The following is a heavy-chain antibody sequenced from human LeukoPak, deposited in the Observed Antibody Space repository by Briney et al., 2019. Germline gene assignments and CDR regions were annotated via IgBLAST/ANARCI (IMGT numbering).Heavy chain of an antibody. CDR1: GGSFSGYY. D-gene: IGHD3-16*01. CDR3: TRGAGWLIDY. V-gene: IGHV4-34*01. Sequence: SETLSLTCAVYGGSFSGYYWSWIRQPSEKGLEWIGEIDDSGSTNYNPSLKSRVTISADTSKNHFSLKLNSVTTADTAVYYCTRGAGWLIDYWGQGIPVTVSS. CDR2: IDDSGST. J-gene: IGHJ4*02.